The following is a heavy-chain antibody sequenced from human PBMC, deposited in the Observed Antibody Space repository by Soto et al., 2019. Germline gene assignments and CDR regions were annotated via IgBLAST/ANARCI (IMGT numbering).Heavy chain of an antibody. V-gene: IGHV4-39*01. J-gene: IGHJ4*02. CDR1: GGSISSSGYY. Sequence: QLQLQESGPGLVKPSETLSLTCTVSGGSISSSGYYWGWIRQPPGKGLEWIGSIYYSGSTYYNPSXTXXVTISVDTSKKQFSLKLSSVPAADPAVYYCATTALSEQFDSWGQGTLVTVSS. CDR3: ATTALSEQFDS. D-gene: IGHD3-3*02. CDR2: IYYSGST.